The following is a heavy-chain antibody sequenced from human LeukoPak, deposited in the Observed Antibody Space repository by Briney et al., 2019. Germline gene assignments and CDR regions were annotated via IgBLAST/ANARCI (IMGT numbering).Heavy chain of an antibody. CDR1: GGSISSYY. V-gene: IGHV4-59*08. J-gene: IGHJ4*02. Sequence: SETLSLTCTVSGGSISSYYWSWIRQPPGKGLEWIGYIYYSGSTNYNPSLKSRVTISVDTSKNQFSLKLSSVTAADTAVYYCARRAAHYDFWSGYLDWGQGTLVTVSS. D-gene: IGHD3-3*01. CDR3: ARRAAHYDFWSGYLD. CDR2: IYYSGST.